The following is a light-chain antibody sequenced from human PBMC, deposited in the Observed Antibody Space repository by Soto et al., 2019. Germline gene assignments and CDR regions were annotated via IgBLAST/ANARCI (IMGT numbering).Light chain of an antibody. CDR1: QSITIW. CDR2: DAS. V-gene: IGKV1-5*01. J-gene: IGKJ1*01. CDR3: QHYNSYSWT. Sequence: DIQMTQSRSTLSASVGDRVTITCRASQSITIWLAWYQQKPGKAPKLLIFDASSLESGVPSRFSGSGSGTEFTLTISSLQPDDFATYYCQHYNSYSWTFGQGTKVDIK.